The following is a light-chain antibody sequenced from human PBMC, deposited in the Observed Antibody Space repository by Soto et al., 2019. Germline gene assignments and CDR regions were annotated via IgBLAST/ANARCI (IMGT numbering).Light chain of an antibody. CDR2: GAS. CDR1: QSVCSRC. V-gene: IGKV3-20*01. J-gene: IGKJ1*01. Sequence: ETVLTQSPGTLSLSPGERVTLSCRASQSVCSRCLAWYQQKPGQSPRLLFYGASSRATGIPDRFSGSGSGTDFTLTISRLEPEDFAVYYCQHYGTTPWTFGQGTKVGIK. CDR3: QHYGTTPWT.